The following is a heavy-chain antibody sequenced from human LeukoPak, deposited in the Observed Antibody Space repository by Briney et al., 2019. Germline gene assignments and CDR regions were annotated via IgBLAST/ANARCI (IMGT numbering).Heavy chain of an antibody. CDR2: ISSSGSTI. D-gene: IGHD3-22*01. V-gene: IGHV3-48*04. J-gene: IGHJ6*04. Sequence: GGSLRLSCAASGFTFSSYWMNWVRQAPGKGLEWVSYISSSGSTIYYADSVKGRFTISRDNAKNSLYLQMNSLRAEDTAVYYCAELGITMIRGVWGKGTTVTISS. CDR3: AELGITMIRGV. CDR1: GFTFSSYW.